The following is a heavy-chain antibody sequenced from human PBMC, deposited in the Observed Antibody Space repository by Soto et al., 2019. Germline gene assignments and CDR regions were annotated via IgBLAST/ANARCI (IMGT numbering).Heavy chain of an antibody. CDR1: GYSFTSYW. D-gene: IGHD4-17*01. V-gene: IGHV5-51*01. CDR2: IYPGDSDT. CDR3: ARHKGANYGDYAAFDI. J-gene: IGHJ3*02. Sequence: GESLKISCKGSGYSFTSYWIGWVRQMPGKGLEWMGIIYPGDSDTRYSPSFQGQVTISADKSISTAYLQWSSLKASDTAMYYCARHKGANYGDYAAFDIWGQGTMVTVSS.